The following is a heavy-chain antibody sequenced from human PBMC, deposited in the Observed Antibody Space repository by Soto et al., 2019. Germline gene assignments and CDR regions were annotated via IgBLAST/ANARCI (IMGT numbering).Heavy chain of an antibody. Sequence: GASVKVSCKASGYTFTDYYIHWVRQAPGQGLEWMGWINPNSGGTHYAQKFQGWVTMTRDTSISTAYMELSRLRSDDTAVYYCAREDYYDSSGYYEIRYFDYCGQGTLVTVSS. V-gene: IGHV1-2*04. CDR2: INPNSGGT. CDR1: GYTFTDYY. J-gene: IGHJ4*02. D-gene: IGHD3-22*01. CDR3: AREDYYDSSGYYEIRYFDY.